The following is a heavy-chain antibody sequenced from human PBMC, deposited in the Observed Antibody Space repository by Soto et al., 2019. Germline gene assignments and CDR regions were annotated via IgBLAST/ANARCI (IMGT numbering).Heavy chain of an antibody. CDR2: INPNSGGT. CDR3: ARGVGLRFGETFDY. Sequence: SVKVSCKASGYTFTGYYMHWVRQAPGQGLEWMGWINPNSGGTNYAQKFQGRVTMTRDTSISTAYMELSRLRSDDTAVYYCARGVGLRFGETFDYWGQGTLVTVSS. J-gene: IGHJ4*02. V-gene: IGHV1-2*02. CDR1: GYTFTGYY. D-gene: IGHD3-10*01.